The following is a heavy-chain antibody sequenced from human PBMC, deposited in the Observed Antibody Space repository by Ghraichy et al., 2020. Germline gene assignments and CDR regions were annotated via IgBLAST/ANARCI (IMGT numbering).Heavy chain of an antibody. CDR3: ARYYYETSGYVFGCGN. V-gene: IGHV3-23*01. CDR2: ISGSGHNT. J-gene: IGHJ4*02. Sequence: GGSLRLSCAVSGFTFSNYAMRWVRQAPGKGLEWVTGISGSGHNTYYADSVKGRFTISRDNSKNTLYLQMNSLRDEDTAVYYCARYYYETSGYVFGCGNCGEGTLVSVSS. CDR1: GFTFSNYA. D-gene: IGHD3-22*01.